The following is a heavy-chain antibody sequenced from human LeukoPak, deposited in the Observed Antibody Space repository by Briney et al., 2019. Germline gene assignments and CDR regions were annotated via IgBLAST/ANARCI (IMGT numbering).Heavy chain of an antibody. CDR2: IYHSGST. Sequence: PSETLSLTCTVSDYSISSGYYWGWIRQPPGKGLEWIGSIYHSGSTYYNPSLKSRVTISVDTSKNQFSLKLSSVTAADTAVYYCARSQGSPLDTALDFDYWGQGTLVTVSS. D-gene: IGHD5-18*01. J-gene: IGHJ4*02. V-gene: IGHV4-38-2*02. CDR3: ARSQGSPLDTALDFDY. CDR1: DYSISSGYY.